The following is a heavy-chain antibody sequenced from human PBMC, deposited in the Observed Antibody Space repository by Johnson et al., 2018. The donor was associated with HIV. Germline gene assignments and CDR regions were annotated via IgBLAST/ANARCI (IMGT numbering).Heavy chain of an antibody. Sequence: VQLVESGGGLVQPGGSLRLSCAASVFTFSSYAMSWVRQAPGKGLEWVSAISGSGGSTYYADSVKGRFTISRDNSKNSLYLQMNSLRAEDTAVYYCARATPGIAAAVPTHPSAFDIWGQGTMVTVSS. CDR2: ISGSGGST. J-gene: IGHJ3*02. V-gene: IGHV3-23*04. D-gene: IGHD6-13*01. CDR3: ARATPGIAAAVPTHPSAFDI. CDR1: VFTFSSYA.